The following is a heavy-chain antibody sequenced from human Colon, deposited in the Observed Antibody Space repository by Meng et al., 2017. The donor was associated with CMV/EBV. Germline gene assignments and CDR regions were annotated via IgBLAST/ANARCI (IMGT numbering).Heavy chain of an antibody. V-gene: IGHV3-74*01. Sequence: FSLSTYWMPWVRHAPGKGLVWVSRINSDGSTTNYADSVKGRFTISRDNAKNTLYLQMNSLRAEDTAVYYCARGKFQSVGIVYSYFDPWGQGALVTVSS. CDR2: INSDGSTT. CDR1: FSLSTYW. J-gene: IGHJ5*02. D-gene: IGHD5-18*01. CDR3: ARGKFQSVGIVYSYFDP.